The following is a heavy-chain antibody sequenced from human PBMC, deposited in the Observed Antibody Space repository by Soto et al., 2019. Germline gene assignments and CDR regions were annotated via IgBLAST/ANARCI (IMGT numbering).Heavy chain of an antibody. CDR3: ARHPYSSSWDAHFDY. V-gene: IGHV4-59*08. Sequence: PSETLSLTCTVSGGSISSYYWSWIRQPPGKGLEWIGYIYYSGSTNYNPSLKSRVTISVDTSKNQFSLKLSSVTAADTAVYYCARHPYSSSWDAHFDYWGQGPLVTVSS. J-gene: IGHJ4*02. CDR1: GGSISSYY. D-gene: IGHD6-13*01. CDR2: IYYSGST.